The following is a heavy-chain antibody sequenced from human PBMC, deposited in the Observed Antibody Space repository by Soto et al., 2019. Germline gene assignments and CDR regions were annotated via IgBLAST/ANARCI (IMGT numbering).Heavy chain of an antibody. J-gene: IGHJ4*02. Sequence: QVQLQQWGAGLLKPSETLSLSCAVYGGSLSDYSWTWIRQSPGKGLEWIGEMNHGGTTKYNPSLKSRVTISVNMSKKQISLILTSVTAADPAVYYCARGGGNSGFFFDYWGQGTLVTVSP. D-gene: IGHD5-12*01. CDR3: ARGGGNSGFFFDY. CDR1: GGSLSDYS. V-gene: IGHV4-34*02. CDR2: MNHGGTT.